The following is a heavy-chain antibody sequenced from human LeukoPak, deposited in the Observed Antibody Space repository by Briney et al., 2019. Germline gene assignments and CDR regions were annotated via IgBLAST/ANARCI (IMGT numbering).Heavy chain of an antibody. CDR2: ISGSGGST. CDR1: GFTFSSYA. CDR3: ANEQNQIIDGMDV. D-gene: IGHD1-14*01. V-gene: IGHV3-23*01. Sequence: PGGSLRLSCAASGFTFSSYAMSWVRQAPGKGLEWVSAISGSGGSTYYAGSVKGRFTISRDNSKNTLYLQMNSLRAEDTAVYYCANEQNQIIDGMDVWGQGTTVTVSS. J-gene: IGHJ6*02.